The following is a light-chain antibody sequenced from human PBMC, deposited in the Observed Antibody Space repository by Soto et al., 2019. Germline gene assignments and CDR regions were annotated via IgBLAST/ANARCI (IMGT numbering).Light chain of an antibody. V-gene: IGKV3D-20*01. CDR2: DTS. J-gene: IGKJ1*01. CDR1: QRVSGGF. Sequence: DSVWAQFPDILCLSPGERATLYCWASQRVSGGFLAWYQQKPGLAPRLILYDTSFRATGIPDRFSGSGSGTDFTLTISRLDPEDFAVYYCQQYGSSPSFGQGAKVDI. CDR3: QQYGSSPS.